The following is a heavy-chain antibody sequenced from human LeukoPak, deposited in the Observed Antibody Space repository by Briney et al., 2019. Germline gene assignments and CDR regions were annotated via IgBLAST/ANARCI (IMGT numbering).Heavy chain of an antibody. Sequence: PSETLSLTCAVYGGSFSGYYWSWFRQPPGKGLEWIGEINHSGSTNYNPSLKSRVTISVDTSKNQFSLKLSSVPAADTTVYYCARQNFYRYCRSTSCYRPYYYYYMDVWGKGTTVTISS. CDR2: INHSGST. CDR1: GGSFSGYY. J-gene: IGHJ6*03. D-gene: IGHD2-2*01. CDR3: ARQNFYRYCRSTSCYRPYYYYYMDV. V-gene: IGHV4-34*01.